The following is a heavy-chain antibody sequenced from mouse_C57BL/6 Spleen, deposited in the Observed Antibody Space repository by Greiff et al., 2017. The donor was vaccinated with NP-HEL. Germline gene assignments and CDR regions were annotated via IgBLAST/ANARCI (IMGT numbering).Heavy chain of an antibody. V-gene: IGHV1-55*01. Sequence: VQLQQSGAELVKPGASVKMSCKASGYTFTSYWITWVKQRPGQGLEWIGDIYPGSGSTNYNEKFKSKATLTVDTSSSTAYMQLSSLTSEDSAVYYCAREGGYYDYDDYAMDYWGQGTSVTVSS. D-gene: IGHD2-4*01. CDR1: GYTFTSYW. CDR3: AREGGYYDYDDYAMDY. J-gene: IGHJ4*01. CDR2: IYPGSGST.